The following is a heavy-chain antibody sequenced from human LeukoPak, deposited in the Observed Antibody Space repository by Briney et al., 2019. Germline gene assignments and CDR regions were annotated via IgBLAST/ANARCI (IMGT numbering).Heavy chain of an antibody. J-gene: IGHJ6*03. D-gene: IGHD6-13*01. Sequence: GGSLRLSCEGSGFTFDEYAMHWVRQAPGKGLEWVSGISWNSVTIAYAGSVKGRFTISRDNAKNSLYLQMNSLRAEDTAVYYCARILFGYSRSWWIMDVWGKGTTVTVSS. V-gene: IGHV3-9*01. CDR1: GFTFDEYA. CDR2: ISWNSVTI. CDR3: ARILFGYSRSWWIMDV.